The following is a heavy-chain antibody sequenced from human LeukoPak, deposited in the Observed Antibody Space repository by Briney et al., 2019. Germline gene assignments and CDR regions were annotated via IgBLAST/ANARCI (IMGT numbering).Heavy chain of an antibody. CDR3: ARPMVRGVKYYFDY. V-gene: IGHV1-69*13. CDR1: GGTFSSYA. Sequence: SVKVSCKASGGTFSSYAISWVRQAPGKGLEWMGGIIPIFGTANYAQKFQGRVTITADESTSPAYMELSSLRSEDTAVYYCARPMVRGVKYYFDYWGQGTLVTVSS. CDR2: IIPIFGTA. J-gene: IGHJ4*02. D-gene: IGHD3-10*01.